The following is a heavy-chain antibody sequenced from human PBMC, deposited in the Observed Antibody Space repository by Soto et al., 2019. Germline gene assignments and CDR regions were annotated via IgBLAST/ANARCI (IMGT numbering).Heavy chain of an antibody. CDR3: ATDLYQLPTMKYYYYGMDV. CDR1: GFTFSNYG. Sequence: GGSLRLSCAASGFTFSNYGMTWVRQAPGKRLEWVANIKEDGSEKYYVDSVKGRFTISRDNAKNSLFLQMNSLRAEDTAVYYCATDLYQLPTMKYYYYGMDVWGQGTTVTVSS. D-gene: IGHD2-2*01. V-gene: IGHV3-7*03. CDR2: IKEDGSEK. J-gene: IGHJ6*02.